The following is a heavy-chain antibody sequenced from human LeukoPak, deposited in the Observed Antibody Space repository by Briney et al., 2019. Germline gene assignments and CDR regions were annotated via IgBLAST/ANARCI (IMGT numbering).Heavy chain of an antibody. J-gene: IGHJ4*02. D-gene: IGHD6-6*01. CDR1: GFTFSRYA. V-gene: IGHV3-23*01. CDR3: AILTTHSSSSQFDY. Sequence: GGSLRLSCAASGFTFSRYAMSWFRQAPGKGLEWVSAISGSGTITYYADSVKGRFTISRDNSKDTLYLQMNSLRAEDTAIYFCAILTTHSSSSQFDYWGQGTLVTVSS. CDR2: ISGSGTIT.